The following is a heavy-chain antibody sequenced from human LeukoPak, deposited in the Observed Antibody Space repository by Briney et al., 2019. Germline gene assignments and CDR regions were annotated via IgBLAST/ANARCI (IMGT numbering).Heavy chain of an antibody. J-gene: IGHJ4*02. Sequence: GGSLRLSCAASGFTFSSYGIHWVRQAPGKGLEWVSYISSSSSTIYYADSVKGRFTISRDNVKNSLYLQMNSLRAEDTAVYYCARDLDWAYFDYWGQGTLVTVSS. D-gene: IGHD3/OR15-3a*01. CDR1: GFTFSSYG. V-gene: IGHV3-48*04. CDR2: ISSSSSTI. CDR3: ARDLDWAYFDY.